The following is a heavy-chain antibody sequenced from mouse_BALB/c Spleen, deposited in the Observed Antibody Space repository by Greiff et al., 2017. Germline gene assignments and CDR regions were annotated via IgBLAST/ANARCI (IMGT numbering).Heavy chain of an antibody. CDR2: ISSGGSYT. D-gene: IGHD2-4*01. CDR1: GFTFSSYG. V-gene: IGHV5-6*01. J-gene: IGHJ4*01. Sequence: VQLKESGGDLVKPGGSLKLSCAASGFTFSSYGMSWVRQTPDKRLEWVATISSGGSYTYYPDSVKGRFTISRDNAKNTLYLQMSSLKSEDTAMYYCARQGSTMITFYAMDYWGQGTSVTVSS. CDR3: ARQGSTMITFYAMDY.